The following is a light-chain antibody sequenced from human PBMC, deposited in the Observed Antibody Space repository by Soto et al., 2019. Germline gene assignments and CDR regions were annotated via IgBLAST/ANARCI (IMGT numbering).Light chain of an antibody. CDR2: GAS. J-gene: IGKJ1*01. V-gene: IGKV3-20*01. CDR1: PSVRRSY. Sequence: VVLQQSPGTLSLSPGARSTLSGRASPSVRRSYLAWYQQKPGQATRLLIYGASTRATGIPDRFSGSGSGTDFTLTISRLEPEEFAVYYCQQYGGSPRTVGQGTKVDIK. CDR3: QQYGGSPRT.